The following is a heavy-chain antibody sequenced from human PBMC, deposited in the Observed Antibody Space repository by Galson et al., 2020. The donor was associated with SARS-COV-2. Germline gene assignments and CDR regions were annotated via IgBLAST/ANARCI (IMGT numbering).Heavy chain of an antibody. CDR1: GFTFSNAW. CDR3: TTGRLMVRGVIVDY. V-gene: IGHV3-15*01. Sequence: GESLKISCVASGFTFSNAWMRWVRQAPGKGLEWVGRIKANTDGGTADFAASVEGRFSMSREDSKNTVFLQMNNLKTEDTAVYYCTTGRLMVRGVIVDYWGQGSLVTVSS. D-gene: IGHD3-10*01. CDR2: IKANTDGGTA. J-gene: IGHJ4*02.